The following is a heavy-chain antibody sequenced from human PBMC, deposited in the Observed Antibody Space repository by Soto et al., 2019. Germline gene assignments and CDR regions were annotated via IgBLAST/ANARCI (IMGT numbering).Heavy chain of an antibody. CDR3: ARDGAARLRWFAP. D-gene: IGHD6-6*01. Sequence: QVQLVQSGAEVKQPGSSVKVSCKASGGTFSSYAISWVRQAPGQGIECMGGIIPIFGTANYAQKFQGRVTITADKSTSTAYMELSSLRSEATAVYYWARDGAARLRWFAPWGQGTLVTVSS. CDR1: GGTFSSYA. V-gene: IGHV1-69*06. CDR2: IIPIFGTA. J-gene: IGHJ5*02.